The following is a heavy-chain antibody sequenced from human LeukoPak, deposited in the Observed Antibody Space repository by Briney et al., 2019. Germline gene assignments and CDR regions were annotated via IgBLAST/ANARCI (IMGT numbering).Heavy chain of an antibody. Sequence: SVKVSCKTSGGTFSSSAITWVRQAPGQGLEWMGRIIPVLNITRYTQKFQGRVTITADTSTSTVYMELSSLRSEETAVYYCAREDSSGWYVFDYWGQGTLVTVSS. CDR1: GGTFSSSA. V-gene: IGHV1-69*04. D-gene: IGHD6-19*01. J-gene: IGHJ4*02. CDR3: AREDSSGWYVFDY. CDR2: IIPVLNIT.